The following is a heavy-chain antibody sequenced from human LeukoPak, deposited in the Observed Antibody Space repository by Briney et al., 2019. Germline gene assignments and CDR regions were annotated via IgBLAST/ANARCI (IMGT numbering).Heavy chain of an antibody. Sequence: ASVKVSCKVSVYTFTDYYMHWVQQAPGKGLGWMGLVDPEDGETIYAEKFQGRVTITADTSTDTAYMELSSLRSEDTAVYYCATSPRIVGAADYWGQGTLVTVSS. CDR1: VYTFTDYY. D-gene: IGHD1-26*01. V-gene: IGHV1-69-2*01. CDR2: VDPEDGET. J-gene: IGHJ4*02. CDR3: ATSPRIVGAADY.